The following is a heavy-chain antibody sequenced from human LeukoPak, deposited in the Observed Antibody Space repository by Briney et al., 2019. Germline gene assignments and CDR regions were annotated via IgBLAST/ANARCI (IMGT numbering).Heavy chain of an antibody. CDR1: GDSISSDY. D-gene: IGHD4-17*01. V-gene: IGHV4-59*12. J-gene: IGHJ4*02. CDR3: ARGLTRLYGDYVGSYFDY. Sequence: SETLSLTCAVSGDSISSDYWSWVRQPPGKGVEWIGYIYYTGSTNYNPSLKSRVTISVDTSKNQFSLKLSSVTAADTAVYYCARGLTRLYGDYVGSYFDYWGQGTLVTVSS. CDR2: IYYTGST.